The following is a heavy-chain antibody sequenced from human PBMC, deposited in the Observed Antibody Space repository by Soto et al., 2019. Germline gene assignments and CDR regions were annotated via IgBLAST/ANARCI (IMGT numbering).Heavy chain of an antibody. CDR2: IRSKAYGGTT. CDR3: TRDTTYYDFWSGYFDLHYYYGMDV. V-gene: IGHV3-49*03. J-gene: IGHJ6*02. CDR1: GFTFGDYA. Sequence: PGGSLRLSCTASGFTFGDYAMSWFRRAPGKGLGWVGFIRSKAYGGTTEYAASVKGRFTISRDDSKSIAYLQMNSLKTEDTAVYYYTRDTTYYDFWSGYFDLHYYYGMDVWGQGTTVTVSS. D-gene: IGHD3-3*01.